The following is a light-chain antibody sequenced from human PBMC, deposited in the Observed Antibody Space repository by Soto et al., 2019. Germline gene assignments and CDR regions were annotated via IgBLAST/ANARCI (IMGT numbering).Light chain of an antibody. J-gene: IGKJ4*01. V-gene: IGKV3-20*01. CDR3: QQYGNSPPT. Sequence: EIVLTQSPGTLSLSPGESATLSCRASQSLSSTYLAWSQQKPGQAPRLLIYGASSRAAGIPVRFGGSGSATDFTLTISRLESEDFAVYHCQQYGNSPPTFGGGTKVEI. CDR1: QSLSSTY. CDR2: GAS.